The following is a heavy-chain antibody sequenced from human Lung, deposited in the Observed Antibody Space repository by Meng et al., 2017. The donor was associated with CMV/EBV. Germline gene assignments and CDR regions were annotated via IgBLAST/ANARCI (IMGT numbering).Heavy chain of an antibody. CDR2: IPHRGSS. CDR3: LRRSGGSV. CDR1: GDSITNHNW. V-gene: IGHV4-4*02. D-gene: IGHD3-10*01. Sequence: VLWRGAGPAVVRPSETLALTCAVSGDSITNHNWWAWVRQPPGKGLEWIGEIPHRGSSAYNPSLKSRVSMSIDKSKNQFSLKLTSVTAADTAVYHCLRRSGGSVWGQGTLVTVSS. J-gene: IGHJ1*01.